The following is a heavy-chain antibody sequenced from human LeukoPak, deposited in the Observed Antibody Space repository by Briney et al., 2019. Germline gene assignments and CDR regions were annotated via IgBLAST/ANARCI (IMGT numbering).Heavy chain of an antibody. Sequence: TGGSLRLSCAASGFTLRNYGMSWVRQAPGKGLEWVSTISNSGVRTFYADSVKGRFTISRDNSKNTLFLLMKSVRAEDTAVYYCAKGGWYDWFDPWGQGTLVTVSS. V-gene: IGHV3-23*01. CDR2: ISNSGVRT. CDR1: GFTLRNYG. J-gene: IGHJ5*02. CDR3: AKGGWYDWFDP. D-gene: IGHD6-19*01.